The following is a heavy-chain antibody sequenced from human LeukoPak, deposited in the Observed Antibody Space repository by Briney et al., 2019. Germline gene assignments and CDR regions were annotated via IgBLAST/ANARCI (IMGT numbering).Heavy chain of an antibody. J-gene: IGHJ4*02. CDR1: GFTFSSYE. Sequence: GGSLRLSCAASGFTFSSYEMNWVRQAPGKGLEWVSYISSSGSTIYYADSVKGRFTISRDNAKNSLYLKMNSLRAEDTAVYYCADLQGRSSDYWGQGTLVTVSS. CDR3: ADLQGRSSDY. CDR2: ISSSGSTI. V-gene: IGHV3-48*03.